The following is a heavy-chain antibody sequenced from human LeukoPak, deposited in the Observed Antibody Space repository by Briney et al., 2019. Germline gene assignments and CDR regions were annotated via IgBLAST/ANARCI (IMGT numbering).Heavy chain of an antibody. V-gene: IGHV1-8*01. CDR1: GYTFTSYD. D-gene: IGHD6-13*01. CDR3: AREGILNGFDP. CDR2: MNPNSGNT. Sequence: ASVKVSRKASGYTFTSYDINWVRPATGQGLEWMGWMNPNSGNTGYAQNFQGRGTTTRNTSINTAYMELSSLRSEDTAVYCCAREGILNGFDPWGQGNLVTVSS. J-gene: IGHJ5*02.